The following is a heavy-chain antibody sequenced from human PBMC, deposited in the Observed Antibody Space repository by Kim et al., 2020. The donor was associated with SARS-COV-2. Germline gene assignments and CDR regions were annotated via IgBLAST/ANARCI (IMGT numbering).Heavy chain of an antibody. V-gene: IGHV4-39*07. D-gene: IGHD6-13*01. Sequence: PSLKSRVTISVDTSKNQFSLKLSSVTAADSGVYYCARDHSSSWSPFNFDYWGQGTLVTVSS. J-gene: IGHJ4*02. CDR3: ARDHSSSWSPFNFDY.